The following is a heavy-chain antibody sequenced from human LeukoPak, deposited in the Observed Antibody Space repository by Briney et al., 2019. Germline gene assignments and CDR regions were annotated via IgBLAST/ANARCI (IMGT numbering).Heavy chain of an antibody. J-gene: IGHJ4*02. CDR1: GGTFSSYA. V-gene: IGHV1-69*05. CDR3: ARDQYSSSSDY. Sequence: SVKVSCKASGGTFSSYAISWVRQAPGQGLEGMGRIIPIFGTANYAQKFQGRVMITTDESTSTAYMELSSLRSEDTAVYYCARDQYSSSSDYWGQGTLVTVSS. CDR2: IIPIFGTA. D-gene: IGHD6-6*01.